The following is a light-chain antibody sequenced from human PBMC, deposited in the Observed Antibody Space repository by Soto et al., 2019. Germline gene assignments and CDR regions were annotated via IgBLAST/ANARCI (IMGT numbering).Light chain of an antibody. Sequence: DIQMTQSPSSLSASVGDTVTITCRASQGISSYLALYHQKPGKGPKLLIYAASTLQSGVPSRFSGSASWTDFTLTISSLQPEDVGTYYCQKYNSAPLTFGGGTKVEIK. CDR1: QGISSY. CDR2: AAS. CDR3: QKYNSAPLT. J-gene: IGKJ4*01. V-gene: IGKV1-27*01.